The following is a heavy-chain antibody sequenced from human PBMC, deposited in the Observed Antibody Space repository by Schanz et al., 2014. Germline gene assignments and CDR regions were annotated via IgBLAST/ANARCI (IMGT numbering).Heavy chain of an antibody. D-gene: IGHD3-10*01. J-gene: IGHJ4*02. CDR1: GFTLNNAW. V-gene: IGHV3-15*01. Sequence: EVQLVESGGGLVKPGGSLRLSCATSGFTLNNAWMNWVRQAPGKGLQWVARIKSKTDGGTRDYAAPVKGRFTISADDSKNTVSLKINSLQTEDPPVYYCTADLWFGAVWGVWWGQGTLVTVSS. CDR2: IKSKTDGGTR. CDR3: TADLWFGAVWGVW.